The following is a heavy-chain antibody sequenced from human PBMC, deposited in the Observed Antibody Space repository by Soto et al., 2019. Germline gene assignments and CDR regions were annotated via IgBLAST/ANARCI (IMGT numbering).Heavy chain of an antibody. CDR2: IFYTGST. J-gene: IGHJ4*02. CDR1: GGSINSYY. CDR3: ARVKMTMVAD. Sequence: PSETLSLTCTVSGGSINSYYWSWIRQPPGKGLEWIGYIFYTGSTNYNPSLKSRVTISVDTSKNQFSLRLSSVTAADTAVYYFARVKMTMVADCGQGTLDIVSS. V-gene: IGHV4-59*01. D-gene: IGHD2-8*01.